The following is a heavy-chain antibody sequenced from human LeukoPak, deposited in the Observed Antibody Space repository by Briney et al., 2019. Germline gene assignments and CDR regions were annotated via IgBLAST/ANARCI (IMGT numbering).Heavy chain of an antibody. V-gene: IGHV4-30-2*06. Sequence: PSQTLSLTCAVSGAALSSGGYSWTWIRQSPGKGLEWIGFSYHSGSTYYSPSLKSRVTISVDLSKNQFSLKLSSVTAADTAVYYCARGGQLRYNGYVLDSWGQGTLVTVSS. J-gene: IGHJ4*02. CDR1: GAALSSGGYS. CDR3: ARGGQLRYNGYVLDS. CDR2: SYHSGST. D-gene: IGHD5-12*01.